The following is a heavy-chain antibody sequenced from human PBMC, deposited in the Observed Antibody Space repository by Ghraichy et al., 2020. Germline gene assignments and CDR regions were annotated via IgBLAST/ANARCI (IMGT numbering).Heavy chain of an antibody. CDR1: GGSFSGYY. V-gene: IGHV4-34*01. Sequence: SETLSLTCAVYGGSFSGYYWTWIRQSPGRGLEWIGEVNHNGGTNYNPSFKRRVTISVEASKNQFFLNLGSVTAADMAVYYCARGHVLVLYAALDYWCQGTLVTVSS. CDR3: ARGHVLVLYAALDY. D-gene: IGHD2-8*02. CDR2: VNHNGGT. J-gene: IGHJ4*02.